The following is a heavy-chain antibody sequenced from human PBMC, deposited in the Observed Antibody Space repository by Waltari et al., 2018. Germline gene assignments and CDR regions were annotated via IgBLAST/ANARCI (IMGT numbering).Heavy chain of an antibody. V-gene: IGHV1-69*01. D-gene: IGHD6-13*01. CDR2: ITPPFGQT. CDR1: GGSFRNYA. J-gene: IGHJ3*02. CDR3: ARGSYSSSWFNLKAFQI. Sequence: QVQLLQSGAEVKKPGSSVKVSCKASGGSFRNYAISWVRQAPGQGLEGMGGITPPFGQTNSARKFQGRLTITADESTTIAYMDLSSLRFEDTAVYYCARGSYSSSWFNLKAFQIWGQGTMVTVSS.